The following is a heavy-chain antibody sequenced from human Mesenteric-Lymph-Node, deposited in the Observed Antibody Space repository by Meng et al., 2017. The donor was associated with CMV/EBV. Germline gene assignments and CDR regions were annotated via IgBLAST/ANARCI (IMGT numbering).Heavy chain of an antibody. CDR2: IRYDGSNA. CDR3: AKSSTYSVASGFDN. D-gene: IGHD5/OR15-5a*01. Sequence: GESLKISCAASGFTFSSYDIHWVRQAPGKGLEWVTFIRYDGSNAYYADSVKGRFTLSRDNSKNTLYLQMNSLRPEDTAMYYCAKSSTYSVASGFDNWGQGTLVTVSS. V-gene: IGHV3-30*02. CDR1: GFTFSSYD. J-gene: IGHJ4*02.